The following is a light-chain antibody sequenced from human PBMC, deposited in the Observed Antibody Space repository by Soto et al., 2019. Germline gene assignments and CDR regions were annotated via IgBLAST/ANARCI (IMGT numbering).Light chain of an antibody. J-gene: IGKJ1*01. CDR2: DAS. Sequence: DIQMTQSPSTLSASVGDRVTITCRASQSISSWLAWYQQKPGKAPELLIYDASSLESGVPSRFSGSGSGTEFTLTISSLQPDDFATYYFQQYNSYPWTFGQGTKVEIK. V-gene: IGKV1-5*01. CDR1: QSISSW. CDR3: QQYNSYPWT.